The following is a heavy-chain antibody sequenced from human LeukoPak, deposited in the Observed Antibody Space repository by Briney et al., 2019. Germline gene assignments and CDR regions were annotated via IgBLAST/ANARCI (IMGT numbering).Heavy chain of an antibody. D-gene: IGHD4-17*01. Sequence: PGGSLRLSCEASGFLFHDYYMSWVRQAPGKGLEWIAYITSESIPQYADSVRGRFTISRDNSKNTLYLQMNRLRAEDTAVYYCTITYGDYVLGGAFDIWGQGTMVTVSS. CDR1: GFLFHDYY. J-gene: IGHJ3*02. CDR3: TITYGDYVLGGAFDI. CDR2: ITSESIP. V-gene: IGHV3-11*03.